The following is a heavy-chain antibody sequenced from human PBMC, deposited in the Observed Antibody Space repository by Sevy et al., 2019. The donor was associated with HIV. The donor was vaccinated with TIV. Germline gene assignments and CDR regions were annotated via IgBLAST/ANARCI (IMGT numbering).Heavy chain of an antibody. CDR2: IIPIFGTA. J-gene: IGHJ4*02. CDR1: GGTFSSYA. Sequence: ASVKVSCKASGGTFSSYAISWVRQAPGQGLEWMGGIIPIFGTANYAQKFQGRVTITADESTSTAYMELSSLRSEDTAVYYCARGGFTMVWGVPKFYFDYWGQGTLVTVSS. D-gene: IGHD3-10*01. V-gene: IGHV1-69*13. CDR3: ARGGFTMVWGVPKFYFDY.